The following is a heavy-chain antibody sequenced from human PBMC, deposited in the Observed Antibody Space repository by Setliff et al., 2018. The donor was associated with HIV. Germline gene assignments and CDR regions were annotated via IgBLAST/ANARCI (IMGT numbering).Heavy chain of an antibody. Sequence: SETLSLTCTVSGGSISSGDYYWSWIRQHPRKGLEWIRYIYYTGSTYYNPSLKSRVTISVDTSKNQFSLKLSSVTAADSAVYYCARAPFYFGSGSYQTFDYWGQGTLVTVSS. CDR1: GGSISSGDYY. J-gene: IGHJ4*02. V-gene: IGHV4-31*03. CDR3: ARAPFYFGSGSYQTFDY. D-gene: IGHD3-10*01. CDR2: IYYTGST.